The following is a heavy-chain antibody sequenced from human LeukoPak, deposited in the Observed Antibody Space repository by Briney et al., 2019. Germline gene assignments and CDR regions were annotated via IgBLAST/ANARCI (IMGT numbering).Heavy chain of an antibody. D-gene: IGHD2-15*01. Sequence: ASVKVSCKASGYTFTSYDINWVRQATGQGLEWMGWMNPNSGNTGYAQKFQGRVTITRNTSISTAYMELSSLRSEDTAVYNCARGRSTPYYYYYMDVRGKGTTVTVSS. CDR3: ARGRSTPYYYYYMDV. V-gene: IGHV1-8*03. CDR2: MNPNSGNT. J-gene: IGHJ6*03. CDR1: GYTFTSYD.